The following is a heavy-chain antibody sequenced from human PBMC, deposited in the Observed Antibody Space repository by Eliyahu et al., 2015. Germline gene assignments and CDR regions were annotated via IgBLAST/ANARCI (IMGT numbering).Heavy chain of an antibody. D-gene: IGHD3-10*01. Sequence: QVQLVQSRGEVKKPGASXNVSCKAFGYPFTNHQISWVRQVPGQGPEWMGWISAFNGYTHYAQKFQDRVTMTRDTSTATVYIELRGLSSDDTAVYYCARDRVPWFGDLPGTFDHWSQGTLVTVSS. CDR1: GYPFTNHQ. V-gene: IGHV1-18*01. CDR2: ISAFNGYT. CDR3: ARDRVPWFGDLPGTFDH. J-gene: IGHJ4*02.